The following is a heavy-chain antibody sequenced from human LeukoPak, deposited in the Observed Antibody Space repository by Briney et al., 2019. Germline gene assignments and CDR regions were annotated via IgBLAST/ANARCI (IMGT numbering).Heavy chain of an antibody. CDR1: GYSNSSGYY. D-gene: IGHD1-26*01. CDR3: AKGGGYGLSEY. V-gene: IGHV4-38-2*02. Sequence: SETLSLTCTVSGYSNSSGYYWGWIRQPPGKGLEWIGSIYHSGSTYYNPSLKSRVTISVDTSKNQFSLKLSSVTAADTAMYYCAKGGGYGLSEYWGEGTLVTVSS. J-gene: IGHJ4*02. CDR2: IYHSGST.